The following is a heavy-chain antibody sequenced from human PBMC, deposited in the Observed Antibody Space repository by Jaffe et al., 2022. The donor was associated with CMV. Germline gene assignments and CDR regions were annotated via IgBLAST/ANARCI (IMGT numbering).Heavy chain of an antibody. J-gene: IGHJ6*02. CDR3: ARDRGEKGSSWYLDV. D-gene: IGHD6-13*01. CDR2: IKQDGSEK. V-gene: IGHV3-7*01. CDR1: GFTFSSYW. Sequence: EVQLVESGGGLVQPGGSLRLSCAASGFTFSSYWMSWVRQAPGKGLEWVANIKQDGSEKYYVDSVKGRFTISRDNAKNSLYLQMNSLRAEDTAVYYCARDRGEKGSSWYLDVWGQGTTVTVSS.